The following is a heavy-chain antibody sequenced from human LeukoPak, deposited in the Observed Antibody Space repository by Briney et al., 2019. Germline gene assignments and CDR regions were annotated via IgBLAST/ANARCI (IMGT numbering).Heavy chain of an antibody. CDR3: ARDRGSGWYPSDY. CDR2: IKRDGSEK. J-gene: IGHJ4*02. CDR1: GFTFSSYW. Sequence: PGGSLRLSCAASGFTFSSYWMSWVRQAPGKGLEWVANIKRDGSEKYYVDSVKGRFTISRDNAKNSLYLQMNSLRAEDTAVYYCARDRGSGWYPSDYWGQGTLVTVSS. D-gene: IGHD6-19*01. V-gene: IGHV3-7*01.